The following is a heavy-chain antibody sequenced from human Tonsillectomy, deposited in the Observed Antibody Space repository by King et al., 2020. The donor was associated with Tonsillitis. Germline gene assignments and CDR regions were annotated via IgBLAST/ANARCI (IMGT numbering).Heavy chain of an antibody. J-gene: IGHJ4*02. CDR2: ISYDGTNE. V-gene: IGHV3-30*04. Sequence: HVQLVESGGGVVQPGRSLRLSCAASGFTFSSCAMHWVRQAPGKGLEWVAVISYDGTNEDYADSVRGRFTVSRDNSKNTLYLQMNSLRAEDTAVYYCARDNPNMGSGWYGVFDYWGQGTLVTVSS. CDR3: ARDNPNMGSGWYGVFDY. CDR1: GFTFSSCA. D-gene: IGHD6-19*01.